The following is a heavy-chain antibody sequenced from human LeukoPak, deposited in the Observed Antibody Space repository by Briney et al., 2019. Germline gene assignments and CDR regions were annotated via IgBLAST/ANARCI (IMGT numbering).Heavy chain of an antibody. D-gene: IGHD6-19*01. J-gene: IGHJ6*02. CDR3: AGVSQWLDSGSNYYYYGMDV. CDR1: GYTFTSYG. CDR2: ISAYNGNT. Sequence: ASVKVSCKASGYTFTSYGISWVRQAPGQGLEWMGWISAYNGNTNYAQKLQGRVTMTTDTSTSTAYMELRSLRSDDTAVYYCAGVSQWLDSGSNYYYYGMDVWGQGTTVTVSS. V-gene: IGHV1-18*01.